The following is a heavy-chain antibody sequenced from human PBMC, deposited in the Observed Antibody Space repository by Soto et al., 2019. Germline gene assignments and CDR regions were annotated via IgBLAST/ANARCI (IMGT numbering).Heavy chain of an antibody. J-gene: IGHJ5*02. CDR1: GFTFSSYG. D-gene: IGHD6-13*01. CDR3: ARDQFSRVSRWYRQVGSNWFDP. V-gene: IGHV3-33*01. CDR2: IWYDGSNK. Sequence: GGSLRLSCAASGFTFSSYGMHWVRQAPGKGLEWVAVIWYDGSNKYYADSGKGRFTISRDNSKNTLYLQINALRVEDTAGIYFARDQFSRVSRWYRQVGSNWFDPWGQGTLVTVSS.